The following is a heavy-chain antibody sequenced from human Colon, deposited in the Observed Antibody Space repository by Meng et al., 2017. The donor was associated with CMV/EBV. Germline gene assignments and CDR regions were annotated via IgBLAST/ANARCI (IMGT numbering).Heavy chain of an antibody. J-gene: IGHJ2*01. CDR2: ISSSRSYI. V-gene: IGHV3-21*06. Sequence: FRSHSMNWGREAPGKGLEGVASISSSRSYIYYADSVKGRFTISRDNAKNSLYLQMNSLRAEDTAVYYCAREWEGSSGNYYSRYFDLWGRGTLVTVSS. CDR1: FRSHS. CDR3: AREWEGSSGNYYSRYFDL. D-gene: IGHD1-26*01.